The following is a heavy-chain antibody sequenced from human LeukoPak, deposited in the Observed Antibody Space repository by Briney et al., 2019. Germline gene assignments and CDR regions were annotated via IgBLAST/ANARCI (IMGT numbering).Heavy chain of an antibody. Sequence: GGSLRLSCAASGFTFSSYGMHWVCQAPGKGLEWVAVISYDGSNKYYADSVKGRFTISRDNSKNTLYLQMNSLRAEDTAVYYCAKDLVLYCSGGSCYQPTAFDIWGQGTMVTVSS. D-gene: IGHD2-15*01. CDR1: GFTFSSYG. CDR3: AKDLVLYCSGGSCYQPTAFDI. V-gene: IGHV3-30*18. CDR2: ISYDGSNK. J-gene: IGHJ3*02.